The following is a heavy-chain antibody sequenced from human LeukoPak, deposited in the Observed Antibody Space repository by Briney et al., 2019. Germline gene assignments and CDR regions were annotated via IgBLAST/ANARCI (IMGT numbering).Heavy chain of an antibody. CDR2: ICTSGST. CDR1: GGSISSYY. D-gene: IGHD1-14*01. CDR3: AGGRYESTRLSAYYYYYMDV. V-gene: IGHV4-4*07. Sequence: SETLSLTCTVSGGSISSYYWSWIRQPAGKGLEWIGRICTSGSTIYNPSLKSRVTMSVDTSKNQFSLKLSSVTAADTAVYYCAGGRYESTRLSAYYYYYMDVWGKGTTVTVSS. J-gene: IGHJ6*03.